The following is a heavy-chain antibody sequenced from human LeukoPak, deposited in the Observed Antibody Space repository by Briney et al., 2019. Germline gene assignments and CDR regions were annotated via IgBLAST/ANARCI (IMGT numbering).Heavy chain of an antibody. CDR3: ARDMLPRTTVTTPGDY. Sequence: ASVKVSCKASGYTLTDYYLHWVRQAPGQGLEWMGWINPNSGGTNYAQKFQGRVTMTRDTSISTAYMELTRLRSDDTAVYYCARDMLPRTTVTTPGDYWGQGTLFTVSS. J-gene: IGHJ4*02. CDR2: INPNSGGT. CDR1: GYTLTDYY. V-gene: IGHV1-2*02. D-gene: IGHD4-17*01.